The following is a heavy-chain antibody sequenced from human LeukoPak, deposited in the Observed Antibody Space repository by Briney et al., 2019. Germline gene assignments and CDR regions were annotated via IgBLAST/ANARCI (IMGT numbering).Heavy chain of an antibody. CDR3: TRDRSSGIAVAGTGYAFDI. D-gene: IGHD6-19*01. CDR2: IRSKAYGGTT. Sequence: GGSLRLSCTAPGFTFGDYAMSWVRQAPGKGLEWVGFIRSKAYGGTTEYAASVKGRFTISRDDSKSIAYLQMNSLKTEDTAVYYCTRDRSSGIAVAGTGYAFDIWGQGTMVTVSS. J-gene: IGHJ3*02. V-gene: IGHV3-49*04. CDR1: GFTFGDYA.